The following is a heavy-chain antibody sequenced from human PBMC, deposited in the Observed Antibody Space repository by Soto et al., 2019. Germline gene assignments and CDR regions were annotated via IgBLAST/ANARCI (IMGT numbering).Heavy chain of an antibody. V-gene: IGHV4-30-2*01. CDR1: GGSISSGGAISSNSYS. CDR2: IYESGHT. Sequence: QLQLQESGSGLVKPSQTLSLTCAVSGGSISSGGAISSNSYSWNWIRQPPGKGLEWIGSIYESGHTSYCPSVKSRVSISVDRSKNQFSLTLSSVTAADTAVYYCARAPAIAHWYFDLWGRGTLPTVSS. D-gene: IGHD2-21*02. CDR3: ARAPAIAHWYFDL. J-gene: IGHJ2*01.